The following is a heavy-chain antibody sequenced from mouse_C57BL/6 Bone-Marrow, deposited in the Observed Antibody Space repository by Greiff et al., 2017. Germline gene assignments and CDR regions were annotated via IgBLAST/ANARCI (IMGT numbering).Heavy chain of an antibody. V-gene: IGHV1-81*01. CDR1: GYTFTSYG. CDR2: IYPRSGNT. D-gene: IGHD1-1*01. J-gene: IGHJ3*01. CDR3: ARSECLLDFVAC. Sequence: QVHVKQSGAELARPGASVKLSCKASGYTFTSYGISWVKQRTGQGLEWIGEIYPRSGNTYYNEKFKGKATLTADKSSSTAYMEHRSLTSENSAVYFCARSECLLDFVACWCRGTLVTVSA.